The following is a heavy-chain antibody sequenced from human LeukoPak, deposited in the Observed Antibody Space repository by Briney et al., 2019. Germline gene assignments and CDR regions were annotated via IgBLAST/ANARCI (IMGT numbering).Heavy chain of an antibody. D-gene: IGHD6-19*01. CDR2: INHSGST. CDR1: GGSYSGYY. Sequence: SETLSLTCAVYGGSYSGYYWSWIRQPPGKGLEWIGEINHSGSTNYNPSLKSRVTISVDTSKNQFSLKLSSVTAADTAVYYCARHRVGYSSGWGTFDIWGQGTMVTVSS. CDR3: ARHRVGYSSGWGTFDI. V-gene: IGHV4-34*01. J-gene: IGHJ3*02.